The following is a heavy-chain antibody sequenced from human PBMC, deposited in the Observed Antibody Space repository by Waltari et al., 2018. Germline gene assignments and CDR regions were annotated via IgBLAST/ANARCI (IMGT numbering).Heavy chain of an antibody. D-gene: IGHD3-22*01. CDR3: ARGTYYYDNSGPYFDS. CDR2: INSDGSST. CDR1: GFTLSRHW. Sequence: EVQLVESGGGLVQPGGSLRLSCAASGFTLSRHWMHWVRQAPGKGLVWVSRINSDGSSTSYADSVKGRLTISRDNAKNTVYLQMDSLRGEDTAVYYCARGTYYYDNSGPYFDSWGQGTLVTVTS. J-gene: IGHJ5*01. V-gene: IGHV3-74*01.